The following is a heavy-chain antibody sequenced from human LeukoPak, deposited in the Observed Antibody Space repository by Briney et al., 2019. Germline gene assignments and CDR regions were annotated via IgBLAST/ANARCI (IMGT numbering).Heavy chain of an antibody. Sequence: ASVKVSCKASGYTFTGYYMHWVRQAPGQGLEWMGWINPNSGGTNYAQKFQGRVTMTRDTSISTAYMELSRLRSDDTAVYYCARDLSDILTGYRYWGQGTLVTVSS. D-gene: IGHD3-9*01. CDR1: GYTFTGYY. J-gene: IGHJ4*02. CDR3: ARDLSDILTGYRY. V-gene: IGHV1-2*02. CDR2: INPNSGGT.